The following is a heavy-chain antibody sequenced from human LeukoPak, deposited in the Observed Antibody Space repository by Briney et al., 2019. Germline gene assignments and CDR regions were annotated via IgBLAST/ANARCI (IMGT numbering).Heavy chain of an antibody. D-gene: IGHD6-13*01. J-gene: IGHJ4*02. CDR3: AKDPIAAAGNFDY. CDR1: GFTFDDYA. CDR2: ISWNSGSI. Sequence: GGSLRLSCAASGFTFDDYAMHWVRQAPGKGLEWVSGISWNSGSIGYADSVKGRFTISRDNAKNSLYLQMNSLRAEVTALYYCAKDPIAAAGNFDYWGQGTLVTVSS. V-gene: IGHV3-9*01.